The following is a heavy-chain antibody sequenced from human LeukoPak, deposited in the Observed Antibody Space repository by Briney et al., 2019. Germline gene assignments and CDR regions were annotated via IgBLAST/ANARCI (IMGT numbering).Heavy chain of an antibody. Sequence: PSQTLSLTCTVSGGSINSFYWNWIRQPPGKEPEWVGYIYHSGSTNYNPSLKSRLTISLDTPKNQFSLNLSSVTAADTALYYCARVSTPYYGRGNYFDYWGQGTLVTVSS. CDR2: IYHSGST. D-gene: IGHD4-17*01. CDR3: ARVSTPYYGRGNYFDY. J-gene: IGHJ4*02. V-gene: IGHV4-59*12. CDR1: GGSINSFY.